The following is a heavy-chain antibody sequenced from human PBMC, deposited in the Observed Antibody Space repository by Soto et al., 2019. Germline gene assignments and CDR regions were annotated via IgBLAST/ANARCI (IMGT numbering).Heavy chain of an antibody. CDR3: ARDLDVTTVTTSFDS. V-gene: IGHV1-46*01. Sequence: ASVKVSCKASGYTFTGYYMHWLRQVPGQGLEWVGVINPSGRTTSYAQKFLGRVTVTRDASTATVYLELNSLRSGDTAVYYCARDLDVTTVTTSFDSWGQGTLVTVSS. J-gene: IGHJ4*02. D-gene: IGHD4-17*01. CDR1: GYTFTGYY. CDR2: INPSGRTT.